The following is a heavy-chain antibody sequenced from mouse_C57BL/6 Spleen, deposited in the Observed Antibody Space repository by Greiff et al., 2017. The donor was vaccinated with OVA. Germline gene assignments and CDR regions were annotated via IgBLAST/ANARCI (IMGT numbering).Heavy chain of an antibody. D-gene: IGHD1-1*01. CDR1: GYTFTDYE. V-gene: IGHV1-15*01. Sequence: QVQLQQSGAELVRPGASVTLSCKASGYTFTDYEMHWVKQTPVHGLEWIGAIDPETGGTAYNQKFKGKAILTADKSSSTAYMELRSLTSEDSAVYYCTRRKNYYGSSWGQGTSVTVSS. CDR2: IDPETGGT. CDR3: TRRKNYYGSS. J-gene: IGHJ4*01.